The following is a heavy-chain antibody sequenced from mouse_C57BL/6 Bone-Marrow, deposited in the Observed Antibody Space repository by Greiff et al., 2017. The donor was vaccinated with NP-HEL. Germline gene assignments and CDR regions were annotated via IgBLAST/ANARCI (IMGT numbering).Heavy chain of an antibody. Sequence: QVQLQQSGPELVKPGATVKISCKASGYAFSSSWMNWVKQRPGKGLEWIGRIYPGDGDTNYNGKFKGKATLTADKSSSTAYMQLSSLTSEDSAVYFCARSKIKITTVVDYYFDYWGQGTTLTVSS. CDR1: GYAFSSSW. D-gene: IGHD1-1*01. CDR3: ARSKIKITTVVDYYFDY. J-gene: IGHJ2*01. V-gene: IGHV1-82*01. CDR2: IYPGDGDT.